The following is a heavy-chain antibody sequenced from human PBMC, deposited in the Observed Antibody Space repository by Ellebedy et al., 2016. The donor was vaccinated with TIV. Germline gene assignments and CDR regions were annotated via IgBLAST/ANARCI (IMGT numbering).Heavy chain of an antibody. CDR2: IRYDGSNK. CDR3: ARGEVEMATIPYY. CDR1: GFTFSSYG. D-gene: IGHD5-24*01. V-gene: IGHV3-30*02. J-gene: IGHJ4*02. Sequence: GESLKISCAASGFTFSSYGMHWVRQAPGKGLEWVAFIRYDGSNKYYADSVKGRFTISRDNSKNTLYLQMNSLRAEDTAVYYCARGEVEMATIPYYWGQGTLVTVSS.